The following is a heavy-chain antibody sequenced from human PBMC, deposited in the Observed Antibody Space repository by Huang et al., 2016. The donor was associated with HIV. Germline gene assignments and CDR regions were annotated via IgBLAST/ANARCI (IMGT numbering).Heavy chain of an antibody. J-gene: IGHJ4*02. Sequence: EVLLVQSGAELKEPGESLKISCKASGYGFSSYWSGWVRQKHGKGLEWMGIIYPRDSETKDSPAFDGQVTISADKSTRTAYLQWESLKAPDTAIYFCARQVDGFRSHFDFWGQGTLVSVSS. D-gene: IGHD5-18*01. CDR2: IYPRDSET. V-gene: IGHV5-51*01. CDR3: ARQVDGFRSHFDF. CDR1: GYGFSSYW.